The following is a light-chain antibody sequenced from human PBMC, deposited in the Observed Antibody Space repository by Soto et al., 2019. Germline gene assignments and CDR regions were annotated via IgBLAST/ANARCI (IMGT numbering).Light chain of an antibody. CDR1: QSVSSSY. V-gene: IGKV3-20*01. CDR3: QQYGSSTWT. CDR2: GAS. J-gene: IGKJ1*01. Sequence: EIVLTQSPGTLSLSPGERATLSCRASQSVSSSYLAWYQQKPGQAPRLLIYGASSRATGIPDRFSGSGSGTDFTVTISRLEPEDFGVYYCQQYGSSTWTFGQGTKVEIK.